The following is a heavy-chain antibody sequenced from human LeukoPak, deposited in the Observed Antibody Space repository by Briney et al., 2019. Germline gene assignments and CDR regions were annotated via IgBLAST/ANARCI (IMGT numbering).Heavy chain of an antibody. Sequence: GASVKVSCKASGYTFTSYGISWVRQAPGQGLEWMGWISAYNGNTNYAQTLQGRVTMTTDTSTSTAYMELRSLRSDDTAVYYCARDQFIYCSSTSCDENWFDPWGQGTLVTVSS. V-gene: IGHV1-18*04. CDR1: GYTFTSYG. CDR3: ARDQFIYCSSTSCDENWFDP. J-gene: IGHJ5*02. D-gene: IGHD2-2*01. CDR2: ISAYNGNT.